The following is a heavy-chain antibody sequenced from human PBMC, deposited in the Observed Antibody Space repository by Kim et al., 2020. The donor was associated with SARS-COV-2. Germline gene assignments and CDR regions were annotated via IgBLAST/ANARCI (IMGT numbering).Heavy chain of an antibody. Sequence: THHNPALKGRVTISGDTSKKQFSLRLSSVTAADAAVYYCARHLRNWYFDLWGRGTLVTVSS. J-gene: IGHJ2*01. V-gene: IGHV4-39*01. CDR2: T. CDR3: ARHLRNWYFDL.